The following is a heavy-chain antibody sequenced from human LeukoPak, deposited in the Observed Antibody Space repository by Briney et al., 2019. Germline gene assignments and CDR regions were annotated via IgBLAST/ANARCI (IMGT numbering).Heavy chain of an antibody. J-gene: IGHJ6*03. CDR1: GFTFSSYS. D-gene: IGHD2-2*01. CDR3: ARNGRCSSTSCNYYYYMDV. CDR2: ISSSSSYI. V-gene: IGHV3-21*01. Sequence: GGSLRLSCAASGFTFSSYSIDWVRQAPGKVLEWVSSISSSSSYIYYADSVKGRFTISRDNAKNSLYLQMNSLSAEDTAVYYCARNGRCSSTSCNYYYYMDVWGKGTTVTVSS.